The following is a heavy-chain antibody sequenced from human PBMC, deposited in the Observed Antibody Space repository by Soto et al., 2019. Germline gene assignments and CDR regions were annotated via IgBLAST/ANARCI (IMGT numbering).Heavy chain of an antibody. CDR3: ATLSSGNYFDY. J-gene: IGHJ4*02. CDR1: GFSVSSNY. V-gene: IGHV3-66*01. D-gene: IGHD6-19*01. CDR2: IYSDGST. Sequence: EVQLVESGGGLVQPGGSLRLSCAASGFSVSSNYMSWVRQAPGKGLEWVSVIYSDGSTHYADSVKGRFTISRDNSKNTLYLQMNSLRAEDTAVYYCATLSSGNYFDYWGQGTLVTVSS.